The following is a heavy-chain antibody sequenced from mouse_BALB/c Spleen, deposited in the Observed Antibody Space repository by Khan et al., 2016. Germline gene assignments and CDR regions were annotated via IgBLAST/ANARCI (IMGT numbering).Heavy chain of an antibody. Sequence: EVELVESGGGLVKPGGSLKFSCAASGFTFSTYTMSWVRQTPEKRLEWVAAISSGGSYIYYPDSVKGRFTISRDNAKNTLYLQMSSLKSEDTAMYYCTRDRGSGYGISLFAYWGQGTLVTVSA. CDR3: TRDRGSGYGISLFAY. V-gene: IGHV5-6-4*01. D-gene: IGHD1-2*01. J-gene: IGHJ3*01. CDR1: GFTFSTYT. CDR2: ISSGGSYI.